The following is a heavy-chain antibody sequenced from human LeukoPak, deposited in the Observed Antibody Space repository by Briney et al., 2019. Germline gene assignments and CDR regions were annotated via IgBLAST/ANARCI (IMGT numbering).Heavy chain of an antibody. CDR1: GFIFSSFG. J-gene: IGHJ4*02. Sequence: GGSLSLSCAASGFIFSSFGIHWVRQTPGKGLEWVAFVRCDGGEKYYADSVKGRFTVSKDNSKNTLYLQINSLRPEDTAVYYCAKGGARDVWYFAYWGLGVLVTVSS. D-gene: IGHD2-8*01. CDR2: VRCDGGEK. V-gene: IGHV3-30*02. CDR3: AKGGARDVWYFAY.